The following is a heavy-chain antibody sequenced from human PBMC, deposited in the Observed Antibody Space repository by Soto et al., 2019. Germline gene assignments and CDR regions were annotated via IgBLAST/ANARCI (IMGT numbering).Heavy chain of an antibody. CDR1: GYTFNTYG. J-gene: IGHJ4*02. D-gene: IGHD4-17*01. CDR2: INPYNGNT. CDR3: ARGCIAVTTHLCY. Sequence: ASVKVSCKASGYTFNTYGITWVRHAPGQGLEWMGWINPYNGNTKFAQKLQDRVTMTTATSTSTAYMELASLRSDDTAVYYCARGCIAVTTHLCYWGQGTLVTVSS. V-gene: IGHV1-18*01.